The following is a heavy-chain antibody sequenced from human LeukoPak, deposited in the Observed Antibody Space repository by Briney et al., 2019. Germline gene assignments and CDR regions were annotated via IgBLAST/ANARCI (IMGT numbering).Heavy chain of an antibody. J-gene: IGHJ5*02. CDR3: ATSAPAVAGPGWFDP. Sequence: GESLKISCKGSGYSFMTYWIGWVRRMPGKGREWMGIIYPGDSDTRYSPSFQGQVTISADKSISTAYLQWSSRKASDTAMYYCATSAPAVAGPGWFDPWGQGTLVTVSS. D-gene: IGHD6-19*01. CDR1: GYSFMTYW. CDR2: IYPGDSDT. V-gene: IGHV5-51*01.